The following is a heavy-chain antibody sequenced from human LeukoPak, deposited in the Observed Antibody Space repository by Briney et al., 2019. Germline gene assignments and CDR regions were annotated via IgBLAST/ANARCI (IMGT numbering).Heavy chain of an antibody. CDR1: GYTFTSYG. Sequence: ASVKVSCKASGYTFTSYGISWVRQAPGQALEWMGLISAYSGNTNFAQKLQGRVTMTTDTSTSTAYMELRSPRSDDTAVYFCARGADTGSYGSLVYFDYWGQGTLVTVSS. J-gene: IGHJ4*02. CDR2: ISAYSGNT. V-gene: IGHV1-18*01. CDR3: ARGADTGSYGSLVYFDY. D-gene: IGHD3-16*01.